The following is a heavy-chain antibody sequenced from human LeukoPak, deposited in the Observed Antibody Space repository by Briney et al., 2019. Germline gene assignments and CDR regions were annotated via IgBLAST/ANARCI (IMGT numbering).Heavy chain of an antibody. CDR2: FYHSGSA. V-gene: IGHV4-4*02. CDR3: ASNGYYSLDY. Sequence: SGTLSLTCAVSGGSISSDNWWSWVRQPPGKGLEWIGEFYHSGSASYNPSLKSRVTISVDKSKNQLSLKLTSVTAADTAVYYCASNGYYSLDYWGQGTLVTVSS. J-gene: IGHJ4*02. CDR1: GGSISSDNW. D-gene: IGHD3-3*01.